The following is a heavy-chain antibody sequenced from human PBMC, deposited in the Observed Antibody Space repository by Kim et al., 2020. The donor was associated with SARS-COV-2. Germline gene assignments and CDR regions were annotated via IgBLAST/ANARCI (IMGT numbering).Heavy chain of an antibody. V-gene: IGHV1-69*04. CDR1: GGTFSSYA. CDR2: IIPILGIA. J-gene: IGHJ6*03. D-gene: IGHD2-2*02. Sequence: SVKVSCKASGGTFSSYAISWVRQAPGQGLEWMGRIIPILGIANYAQKFQGRVTITADKSTSTAYMERSSLRSEDTAVYYCARGGYCSSTSCYNYYYYMD. CDR3: ARGGYCSSTSCYNYYYYMD.